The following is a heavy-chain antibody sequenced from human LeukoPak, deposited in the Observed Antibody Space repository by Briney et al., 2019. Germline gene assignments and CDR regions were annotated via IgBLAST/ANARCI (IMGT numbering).Heavy chain of an antibody. J-gene: IGHJ4*02. CDR2: VSGSAGST. V-gene: IGHV3-23*01. CDR1: GFTFSSYA. CDR3: GKVIVVVPAASTTFDS. Sequence: GGSLRLSCTASGFTFSSYAMSWVRQAPGKGLEWVSAVSGSAGSTYYADSVKGRFTISRDNSKNTLYLQMNSLRAEDTAVYYCGKVIVVVPAASTTFDSGGQGTLVTVSS. D-gene: IGHD2-2*01.